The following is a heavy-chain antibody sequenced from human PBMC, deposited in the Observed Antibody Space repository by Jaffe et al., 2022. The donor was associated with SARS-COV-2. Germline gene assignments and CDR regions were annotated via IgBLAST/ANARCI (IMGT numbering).Heavy chain of an antibody. Sequence: EVQLVESGGGLVKPGGSLRLSCAASGFTFSNAWMSWVRQAPGKGLEWVGRIKSKTDGGTTDYAAPVKGRFTISRDDSKNTLYLQMNSLKTEDTAVYYCTLQLWAYYYGMDVWGQGTTVTVSS. J-gene: IGHJ6*02. CDR3: TLQLWAYYYGMDV. CDR2: IKSKTDGGTT. D-gene: IGHD5-18*01. V-gene: IGHV3-15*01. CDR1: GFTFSNAW.